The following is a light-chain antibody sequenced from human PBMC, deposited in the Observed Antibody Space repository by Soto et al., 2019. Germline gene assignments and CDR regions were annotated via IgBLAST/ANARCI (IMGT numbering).Light chain of an antibody. CDR2: DAS. CDR3: QQRSNWLFT. CDR1: QSVSSY. Sequence: EIVLTQSPATLSLSPGERATLSCRASQSVSSYLAWYQQKSGQAPRLLIYDASSRATGIPARFSGSGSGTDFTLTISSLEPEDFAVYYCQQRSNWLFTFGPGTKVDIK. J-gene: IGKJ3*01. V-gene: IGKV3-11*01.